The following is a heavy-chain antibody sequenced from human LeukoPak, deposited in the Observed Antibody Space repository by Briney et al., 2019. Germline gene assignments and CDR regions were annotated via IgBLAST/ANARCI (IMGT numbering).Heavy chain of an antibody. V-gene: IGHV3-7*03. J-gene: IGHJ6*03. Sequence: GGSLRLSCAASGFTFSSYWMSWVRQAPGKGVEWVANIKQDGSEKYYVDSVKGRFTISRDNAKNSLYLQMNSLRAEDTAVYYCAKGGGFDWLNYYYMDVWGKGTTVIISS. CDR1: GFTFSSYW. CDR2: IKQDGSEK. D-gene: IGHD3-9*01. CDR3: AKGGGFDWLNYYYMDV.